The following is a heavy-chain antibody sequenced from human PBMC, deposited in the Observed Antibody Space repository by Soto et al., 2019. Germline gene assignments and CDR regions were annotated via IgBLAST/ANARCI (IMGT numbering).Heavy chain of an antibody. J-gene: IGHJ6*02. CDR3: ARDSDCHSTSCFFPPHV. CDR1: GFTFSDEN. V-gene: IGHV3-21*06. D-gene: IGHD2-2*01. Sequence: QLVESGGGLVKPGGSLRLSCSASGFTFSDENMSWVRQVPGKGLEWVSGISGGGSYIFYADSVQGRFSISRDNPKNSLILEMNSLRVEDTAVYYCARDSDCHSTSCFFPPHVWGQGTTVTVSS. CDR2: ISGGGSYI.